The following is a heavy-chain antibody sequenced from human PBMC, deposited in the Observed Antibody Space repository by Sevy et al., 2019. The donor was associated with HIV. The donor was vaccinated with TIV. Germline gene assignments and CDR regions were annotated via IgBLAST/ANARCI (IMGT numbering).Heavy chain of an antibody. CDR2: ISGSGNTI. D-gene: IGHD1-26*01. J-gene: IGHJ4*02. CDR3: SRDLRLSGIYRSDY. Sequence: GGSLRLSCAASGFTFSNAWMNWVRQAPGKGLEWISYISGSGNTIYYANSVKGRFTISRDNAKKSLSLQMNSLRAEDTAVYYCSRDLRLSGIYRSDYWGQGTLVTVSS. V-gene: IGHV3-48*01. CDR1: GFTFSNAW.